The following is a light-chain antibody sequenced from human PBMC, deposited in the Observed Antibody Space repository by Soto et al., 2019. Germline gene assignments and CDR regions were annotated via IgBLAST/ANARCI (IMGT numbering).Light chain of an antibody. CDR1: QSVRNNY. V-gene: IGKV3-20*01. Sequence: FGSTQSPGTLSLSPGERATLSCRASQSVRNNYLAWYQQKPGQAPRLXIYDASSRATGIPDRFSGGGSGTDFTLTISRLESEDFAVYYWQQYNNWPRTFGQGTKV. CDR3: QQYNNWPRT. J-gene: IGKJ1*01. CDR2: DAS.